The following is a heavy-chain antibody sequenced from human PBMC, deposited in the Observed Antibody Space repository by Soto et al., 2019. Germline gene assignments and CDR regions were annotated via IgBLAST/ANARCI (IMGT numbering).Heavy chain of an antibody. D-gene: IGHD6-13*01. J-gene: IGHJ3*02. Sequence: EVRLVESGGGLVQPAGSLRLSCAASGFTFSSDWMTWVRQAPGKGLEWVANIRKDGSKTSYLDSVRGRFTISRDNAQSSLYLQMDSLRAEDTALYYCARDVSRGTSSLYFDAFDIWGQGTMVTVSS. CDR3: ARDVSRGTSSLYFDAFDI. CDR2: IRKDGSKT. CDR1: GFTFSSDW. V-gene: IGHV3-7*05.